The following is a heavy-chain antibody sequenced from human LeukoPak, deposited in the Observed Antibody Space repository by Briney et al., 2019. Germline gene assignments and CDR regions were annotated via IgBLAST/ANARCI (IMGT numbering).Heavy chain of an antibody. J-gene: IGHJ4*02. CDR2: IKRDGSEK. V-gene: IGHV3-7*01. CDR1: GFSLSEYW. CDR3: VRGGLRYFDW. D-gene: IGHD3-9*01. Sequence: GGSLRLSCVASGFSLSEYWMSWVRQAPGKGLEWAANIKRDGSEKDYVDSVKGRFTISRDNAKNSLYLQMNRLRAEDAAVYYCVRGGLRYFDWSGQGTLVTVSS.